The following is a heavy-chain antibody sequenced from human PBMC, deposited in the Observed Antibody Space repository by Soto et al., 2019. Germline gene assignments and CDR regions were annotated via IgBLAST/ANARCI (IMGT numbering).Heavy chain of an antibody. CDR3: ARAPTYSYGSGSPYYFNAMDV. Sequence: QVQLQQSGPGLVRPSETLSLTCTVSGDSISRYYWSWIRQSPGKGLEWIGYIYDGGSTRYNPSLRSRVNTPADTSVNQFSLKLSSVTASDTAVYYCARAPTYSYGSGSPYYFNAMDVWGQGTMVTVSS. CDR1: GDSISRYY. V-gene: IGHV4-59*01. J-gene: IGHJ6*02. D-gene: IGHD3-10*01. CDR2: IYDGGST.